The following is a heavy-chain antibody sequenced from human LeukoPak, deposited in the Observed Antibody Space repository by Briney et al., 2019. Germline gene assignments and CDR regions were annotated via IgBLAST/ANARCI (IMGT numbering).Heavy chain of an antibody. Sequence: GGSLRLSCAASGFTFSSYWMSWVRQAPGKGLDWVADIKQDGSERYYVDSVKGRFTISRDNAKNSLYLQIDSLRAEDTAVYYCTTETYRRFDYWGQGTLVTVSS. CDR2: IKQDGSER. V-gene: IGHV3-7*01. CDR3: TTETYRRFDY. CDR1: GFTFSSYW. J-gene: IGHJ4*02.